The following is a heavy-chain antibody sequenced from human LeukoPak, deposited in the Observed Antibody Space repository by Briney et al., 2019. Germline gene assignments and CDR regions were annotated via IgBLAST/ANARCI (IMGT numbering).Heavy chain of an antibody. CDR1: GGSISSYY. CDR3: ATLPSSTTHDAFDI. CDR2: IYYSGST. Sequence: SETLSLTCTVSGGSISSYYRSWIRQPPGKGLEWIGYIYYSGSTNYDPSLKSRVTISVDTSKNQFSLKLSSVTAADTAVYYCATLPSSTTHDAFDIWGQGTMVTVSS. D-gene: IGHD1-1*01. V-gene: IGHV4-59*01. J-gene: IGHJ3*02.